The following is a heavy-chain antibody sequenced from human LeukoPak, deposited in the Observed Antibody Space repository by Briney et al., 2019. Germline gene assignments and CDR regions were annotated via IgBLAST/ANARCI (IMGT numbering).Heavy chain of an antibody. V-gene: IGHV4-34*01. D-gene: IGHD4-17*01. Sequence: SETLSLTCAVYGGSFSGYYWSWIRQPPGKGLEWIGEINHSGSTNYNPSLKSRVTISVDTSKNQFSLKLSSVTAADTAVYYCARSYGDYYDAFDIWGQGTMVTVSS. CDR1: GGSFSGYY. CDR3: ARSYGDYYDAFDI. J-gene: IGHJ3*02. CDR2: INHSGST.